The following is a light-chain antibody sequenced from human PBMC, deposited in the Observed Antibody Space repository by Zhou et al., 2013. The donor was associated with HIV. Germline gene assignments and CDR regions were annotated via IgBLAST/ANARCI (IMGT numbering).Light chain of an antibody. J-gene: IGKJ4*02. CDR3: QDYGDSSKT. Sequence: DIQMTQSPSRLSASVGDRVTITCRASQSINTWLAWYQHKPGKAPSLLIYKASTLEIGVPSRFSGSGSGTQFTLTIDSLQPDDFATYYCQDYGDSSKTFGRGTRVEMK. CDR1: QSINTW. CDR2: KAS. V-gene: IGKV1-5*03.